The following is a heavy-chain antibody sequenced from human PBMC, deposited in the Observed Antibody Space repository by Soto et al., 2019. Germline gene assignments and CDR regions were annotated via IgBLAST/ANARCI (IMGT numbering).Heavy chain of an antibody. D-gene: IGHD3-10*01. J-gene: IGHJ4*02. Sequence: EVQLVESGGGLVKPGGSLRLSCAASGFTFSSYSMNWVRQAPGKGLEWVSSISSSSSYIYYADSVKGRFTISRDNAKNSLYLQMNRLRAEDTAVYYCARDLGITMVRGTVDYWGQGTLVTVSS. CDR1: GFTFSSYS. V-gene: IGHV3-21*01. CDR2: ISSSSSYI. CDR3: ARDLGITMVRGTVDY.